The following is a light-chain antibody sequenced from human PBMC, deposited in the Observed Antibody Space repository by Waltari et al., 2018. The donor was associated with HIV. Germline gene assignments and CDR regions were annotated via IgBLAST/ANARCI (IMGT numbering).Light chain of an antibody. CDR2: EVS. CDR3: SSYTTSSTWV. CDR1: SSDSGGYKY. V-gene: IGLV2-14*01. Sequence: HSALTQTASVSGSPGQSITISCHGPSSDSGGYKYVSWYQQQPGKDPKLLISEVSNRPSGVSNRFSGSKSGNTASLTISWLQAEDEADYYCSSYTTSSTWVFGGGTKLTVL. J-gene: IGLJ3*02.